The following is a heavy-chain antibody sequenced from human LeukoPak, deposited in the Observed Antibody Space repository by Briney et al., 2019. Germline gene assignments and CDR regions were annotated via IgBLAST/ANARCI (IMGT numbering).Heavy chain of an antibody. V-gene: IGHV1-69*05. CDR3: ARGGVAFLYRDNWFDP. CDR1: GGTFSSYA. CDR2: IIPIFGTA. D-gene: IGHD2-15*01. J-gene: IGHJ5*02. Sequence: SVKVSCKASGGTFSSYAISWVRQAPGQGLEWMGGIIPIFGTANYAQKFQGRVTITTDESTSTAYMELSSLRSEDTAVYYCARGGVAFLYRDNWFDPWGQGTLVTVSS.